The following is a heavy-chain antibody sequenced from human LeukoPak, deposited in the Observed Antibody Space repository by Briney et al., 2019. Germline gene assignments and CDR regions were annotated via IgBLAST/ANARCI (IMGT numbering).Heavy chain of an antibody. D-gene: IGHD7-27*01. CDR3: ARVRLSGDYYYYGMDV. CDR2: ISGYNDDT. CDR1: GYTFTSYG. J-gene: IGHJ6*02. Sequence: ASVTVSCTASGYTFTSYGISWVRQAPGQGLEWMGWISGYNDDTNYAQRLQGRVTMTTDTSTSTAFMELKSLRSDDTAVYYCARVRLSGDYYYYGMDVWGQGTTVTVSS. V-gene: IGHV1-18*01.